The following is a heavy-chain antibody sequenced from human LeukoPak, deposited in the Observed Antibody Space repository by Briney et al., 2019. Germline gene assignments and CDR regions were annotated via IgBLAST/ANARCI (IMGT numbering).Heavy chain of an antibody. D-gene: IGHD6-19*01. CDR1: GGSFSGYY. CDR3: ATNSGWYSGN. Sequence: SETLSLTCAVYGGSFSGYYWSWIRQPPGKGLEWIGEINHSGSTNYNPSLKSRVTISVDTSKNQFSLKLSSVTAADTAMYYCATNSGWYSGNWGQGTLVIVSS. CDR2: INHSGST. V-gene: IGHV4-34*01. J-gene: IGHJ4*02.